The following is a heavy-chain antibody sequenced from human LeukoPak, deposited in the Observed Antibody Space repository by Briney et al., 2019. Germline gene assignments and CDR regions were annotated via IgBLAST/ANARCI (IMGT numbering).Heavy chain of an antibody. V-gene: IGHV1-69*05. CDR1: GALVTPYA. CDR3: ARDVRNGPITMVRGVIGTLSY. J-gene: IGHJ4*02. CDR2: IILILATA. D-gene: IGHD3-10*01. Sequence: ASVKLCCTPAGALVTPYAVSSVRQAPGQRLEWLGGIILILATANYAPKSQGRVTITTQESTTTAYMRFNSLRSEQTAVYYCARDVRNGPITMVRGVIGTLSYWGQGTLVTVSS.